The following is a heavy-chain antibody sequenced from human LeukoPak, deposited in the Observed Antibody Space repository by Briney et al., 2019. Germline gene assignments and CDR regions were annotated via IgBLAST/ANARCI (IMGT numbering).Heavy chain of an antibody. V-gene: IGHV3-30*02. Sequence: GGSLRLSCAASGFTFSSYGMHWVRQAPGKGLEWVAFIRYDGSNKYYADSVKGRFTISRDNYKNTLYLQMNSLRAEDTAVYYCAKKLGRDGYNLLDYWGQGTLVTVSS. CDR1: GFTFSSYG. CDR2: IRYDGSNK. J-gene: IGHJ4*02. D-gene: IGHD5-24*01. CDR3: AKKLGRDGYNLLDY.